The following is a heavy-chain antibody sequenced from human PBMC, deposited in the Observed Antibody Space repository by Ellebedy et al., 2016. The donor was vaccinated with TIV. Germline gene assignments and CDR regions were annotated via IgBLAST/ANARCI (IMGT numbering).Heavy chain of an antibody. V-gene: IGHV1-18*01. D-gene: IGHD6-6*01. CDR3: AASYSSSYPAEYFQH. J-gene: IGHJ1*01. CDR2: ISAYNGNT. Sequence: ASVKVSCXASGYTFTSYGISWVRQAPGQGLEWMGWISAYNGNTNYAQKLQGRVTMTTDTSTSTAYMELRSLRSDDTAVYYCAASYSSSYPAEYFQHWGQGTLVTVSS. CDR1: GYTFTSYG.